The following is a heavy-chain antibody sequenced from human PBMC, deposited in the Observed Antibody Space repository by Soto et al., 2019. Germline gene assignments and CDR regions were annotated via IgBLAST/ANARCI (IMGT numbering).Heavy chain of an antibody. CDR1: GGTFSSYT. CDR2: IIPILGIA. CDR3: ARDREVAATIPYDC. D-gene: IGHD2-15*01. V-gene: IGHV1-69*08. J-gene: IGHJ4*02. Sequence: QVQLVQSGAEVKKPGSSVKVSCKASGGTFSSYTISWVRQAPGQGLEWMGRIIPILGIANYAQKVQGRVTITADKSTSTAYMELRSLRSEDTAVYYCARDREVAATIPYDCWGQGTLVTVSS.